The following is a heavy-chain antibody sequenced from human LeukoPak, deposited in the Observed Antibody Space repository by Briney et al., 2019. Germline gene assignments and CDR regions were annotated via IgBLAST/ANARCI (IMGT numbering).Heavy chain of an antibody. V-gene: IGHV4-59*01. CDR3: ARLYQLLTYNWFDP. CDR2: IYYSGST. CDR1: GGSISSYY. D-gene: IGHD2-2*01. J-gene: IGHJ5*02. Sequence: SETLSLTCTVSGGSISSYYWSWIRQPPGKGLEWIGYIYYSGSTNYNPSLKSRVTISVDTSKNQFSLKLSSVTAADTAVYYCARLYQLLTYNWFDPWGQGTLVTVSS.